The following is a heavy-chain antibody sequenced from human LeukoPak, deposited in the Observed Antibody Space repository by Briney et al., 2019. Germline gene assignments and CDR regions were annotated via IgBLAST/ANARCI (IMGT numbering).Heavy chain of an antibody. J-gene: IGHJ4*02. CDR1: GFTFSGSA. D-gene: IGHD3-22*01. V-gene: IGHV3-73*01. CDR2: IRSKANSYAT. CDR3: TRRLSSSGYY. Sequence: PGGSLRLSCAASGFTFSGSAMHWVRQASGKGLEWVGRIRSKANSYATAYAASVKGRFTISRDDSKNTAYLQMNSLKTEDTAVYYCTRRLSSSGYYWGQGTLVTVSS.